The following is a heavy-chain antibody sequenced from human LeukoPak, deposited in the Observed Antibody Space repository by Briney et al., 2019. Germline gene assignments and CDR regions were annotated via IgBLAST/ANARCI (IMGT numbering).Heavy chain of an antibody. V-gene: IGHV3-74*01. CDR3: AGGLSISFYYTVGY. Sequence: GGSLRLSCATSGFTFINYWMHWVRQAPGKGLVWVSRINSDGSSTNYADSVKGRFTISRDNAKNTLFLQMNSLRAEDTAVYYCAGGLSISFYYTVGYWGQGTLVTVSS. D-gene: IGHD3-3*01. CDR2: INSDGSST. J-gene: IGHJ4*02. CDR1: GFTFINYW.